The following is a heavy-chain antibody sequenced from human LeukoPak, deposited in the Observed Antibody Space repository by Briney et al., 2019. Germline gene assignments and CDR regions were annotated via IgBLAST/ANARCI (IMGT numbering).Heavy chain of an antibody. J-gene: IGHJ4*02. D-gene: IGHD3-10*01. V-gene: IGHV3-48*03. Sequence: GGSLRLSCAASGFTFSSYEMHWVRQAPGKGLEWISYTSSGGTTMYYADSVKGRFTISRDSAKNSLYLQMNSLRAEDTAVYYCARAGPGSGGFLFDYWGQGTLVTVSS. CDR3: ARAGPGSGGFLFDY. CDR2: TSSGGTTM. CDR1: GFTFSSYE.